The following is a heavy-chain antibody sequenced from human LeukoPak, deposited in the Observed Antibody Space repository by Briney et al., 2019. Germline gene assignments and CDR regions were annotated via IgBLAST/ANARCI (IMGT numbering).Heavy chain of an antibody. CDR1: GFTVSSNY. CDR3: ARDVAVGYCSSTSCPSRWFDP. D-gene: IGHD2-2*01. V-gene: IGHV3-66*02. J-gene: IGHJ5*02. Sequence: GGSLRLSCAASGFTVSSNYMSWVRQAPGKGLEWVSVIYSGGSTYCADSVKGRFTISRDNSKNTLYLQMNSLRAEDTAVYYCARDVAVGYCSSTSCPSRWFDPWGQGTLVTVSS. CDR2: IYSGGST.